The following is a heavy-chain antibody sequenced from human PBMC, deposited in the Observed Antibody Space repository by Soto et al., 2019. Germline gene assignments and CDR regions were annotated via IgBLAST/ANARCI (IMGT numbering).Heavy chain of an antibody. D-gene: IGHD1-26*01. CDR3: ARGLSGVSYSGSYSWYFDL. CDR1: GGSISSGDYY. J-gene: IGHJ2*01. Sequence: QVQLQESGPGLVKPSQTLSLTCTVSGGSISSGDYYWSWIRQPPGKGLEWIGYIYYSGSTYYNPSLKSRVTISVDTSKNQFSLKLSSVTAADTAVYYCARGLSGVSYSGSYSWYFDLWGRGTLVTVSS. V-gene: IGHV4-30-4*01. CDR2: IYYSGST.